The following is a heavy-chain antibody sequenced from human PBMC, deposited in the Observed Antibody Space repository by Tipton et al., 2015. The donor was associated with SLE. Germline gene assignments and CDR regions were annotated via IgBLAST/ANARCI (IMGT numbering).Heavy chain of an antibody. J-gene: IGHJ4*02. CDR2: IYYSGST. CDR3: ARGIKAGTDY. D-gene: IGHD6-19*01. V-gene: IGHV4-61*01. CDR1: GGSVSSGSYY. Sequence: TLSLTCTVSGGSVSSGSYYWSWIRQPPGKGLEWIGYIYYSGSTNYNPSLKSRVTISVDTSKNQFSLKLSSVTAADTAVYYCARGIKAGTDYWGQGTLVTVSS.